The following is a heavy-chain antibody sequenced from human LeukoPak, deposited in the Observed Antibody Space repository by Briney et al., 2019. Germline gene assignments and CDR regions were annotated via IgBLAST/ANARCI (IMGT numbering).Heavy chain of an antibody. V-gene: IGHV1-2*02. CDR2: INPNSGGT. CDR3: ARDRDPSSPYDAFDI. D-gene: IGHD3-10*01. CDR1: GYTFTDYY. J-gene: IGHJ3*02. Sequence: ASVKVSCKASGYTFTDYYMHWVRQAPGQGPEWMGWINPNSGGTNYAQKFQGRVTMTRDTSISTAYIELSRLRSDDTAVYYCARDRDPSSPYDAFDIWGQGTMVTVSS.